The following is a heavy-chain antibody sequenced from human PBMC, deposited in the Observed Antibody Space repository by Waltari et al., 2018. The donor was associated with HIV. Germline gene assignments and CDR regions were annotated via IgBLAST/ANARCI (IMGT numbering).Heavy chain of an antibody. V-gene: IGHV4-39*01. CDR2: IYYSGST. CDR1: GGSISSSSYY. D-gene: IGHD3-22*01. CDR3: ARRSYYDSSGYYFDY. J-gene: IGHJ4*02. Sequence: QLQLQESGPGLVKPSETLSLTCTVAGGSISSSSYYWGWIRQPPGKGVEGIGSIYYSGSTYYNPSLKSRVTISVDTSKNQFSLKLSSVTAADTAVYYCARRSYYDSSGYYFDYWGQGTLVTVSS.